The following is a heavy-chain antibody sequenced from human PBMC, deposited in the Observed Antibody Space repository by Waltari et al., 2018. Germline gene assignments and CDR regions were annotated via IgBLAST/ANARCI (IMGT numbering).Heavy chain of an antibody. D-gene: IGHD3-3*01. V-gene: IGHV4-4*07. J-gene: IGHJ6*02. CDR3: AGSSNFGIYGLDV. CDR1: GGSISSYY. CDR2: IYASGST. Sequence: QVQLQESGPGLVKPSETLSLICNVSGGSISSYYWNWIRQPAGKGLEWIGRIYASGSTSYNPSLERRISMSVDTSKNNFALKLSSVTAADTGVYYCAGSSNFGIYGLDVWGQGTTVVVSS.